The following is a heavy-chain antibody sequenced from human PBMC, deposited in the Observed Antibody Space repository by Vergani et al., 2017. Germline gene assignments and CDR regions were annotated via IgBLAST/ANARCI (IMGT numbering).Heavy chain of an antibody. CDR2: IYYSGST. J-gene: IGHJ3*02. CDR3: ARDPLIAARLVGRNDAFDI. Sequence: QLQLQESGPGLVKPSENLSLTCTVSGGSISSSSYYWGWIRQPPGKGLEWIGSIYYSGSTYYNPSLKSRVTISVDTSKNQFSLKLSSVTAADTAVYYCARDPLIAARLVGRNDAFDIWGQGTMVTVSS. CDR1: GGSISSSSYY. D-gene: IGHD6-6*01. V-gene: IGHV4-39*07.